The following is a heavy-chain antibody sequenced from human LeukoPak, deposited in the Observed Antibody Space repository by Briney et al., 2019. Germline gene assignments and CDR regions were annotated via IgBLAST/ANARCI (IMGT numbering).Heavy chain of an antibody. D-gene: IGHD2-21*01. J-gene: IGHJ4*02. CDR3: AKAPVTTCRGAYCYPFDY. CDR1: GFTFSSYG. CDR2: ISGGGGST. V-gene: IGHV3-23*01. Sequence: GGPLRLSCAASGFTFSSYGMSWVRQAPGKGLEWVSAISGGGGSTYYADSVKGRFTISRDNSKNTLFLQMNRLRPEDAAVYYCAKAPVTTCRGAYCYPFDYWGQGTLVTVSS.